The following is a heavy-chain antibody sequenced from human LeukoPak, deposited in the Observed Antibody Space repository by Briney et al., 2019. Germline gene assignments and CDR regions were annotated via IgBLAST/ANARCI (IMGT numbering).Heavy chain of an antibody. Sequence: PGGSLRLSCAASGFIFSTYGMHCVRQAPGKGLEWVAFIRYDESDKYYSESVKGRFTISRVNSKNTLYLQMNSLRTGDTAVYYCAKGMWAPGEVAGTTGPVNYWGQGTLVTVSS. CDR1: GFIFSTYG. CDR2: IRYDESDK. D-gene: IGHD6-19*01. J-gene: IGHJ4*02. CDR3: AKGMWAPGEVAGTTGPVNY. V-gene: IGHV3-30*02.